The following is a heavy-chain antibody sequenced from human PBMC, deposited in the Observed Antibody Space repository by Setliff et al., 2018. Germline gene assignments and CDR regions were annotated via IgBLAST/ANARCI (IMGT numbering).Heavy chain of an antibody. J-gene: IGHJ6*03. Sequence: ASVKVSCKASGYTFTNYGVSWVRQAPGQGLEWMGWISGFNGNTKYAQKVQGRVSMTTDTSTSTAYMELRSLRSDDTAVYYCAREGVDTRSSTDYRYYMDVWGKGTTVTVSS. D-gene: IGHD5-18*01. CDR2: ISGFNGNT. CDR3: AREGVDTRSSTDYRYYMDV. CDR1: GYTFTNYG. V-gene: IGHV1-18*01.